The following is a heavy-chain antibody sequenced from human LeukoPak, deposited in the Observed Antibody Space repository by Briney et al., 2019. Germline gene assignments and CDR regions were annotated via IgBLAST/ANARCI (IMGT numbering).Heavy chain of an antibody. CDR3: AKDLKMGYCSGGSCSDY. J-gene: IGHJ4*02. CDR1: GFTFSSYT. Sequence: GGSLRLSCAASGFTFSSYTMSWVRQAPGKGLEWVSTITTSDGNTYYADSVKGRFTISRDNSKNTLYLQMNSLRAEDTAVYSCAKDLKMGYCSGGSCSDYWGQGTLVTVSS. CDR2: ITTSDGNT. D-gene: IGHD2-15*01. V-gene: IGHV3-23*01.